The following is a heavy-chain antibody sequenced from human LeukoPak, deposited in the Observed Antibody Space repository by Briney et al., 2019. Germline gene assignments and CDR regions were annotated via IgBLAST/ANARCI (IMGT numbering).Heavy chain of an antibody. CDR2: ISGSGGST. J-gene: IGHJ4*02. Sequence: PGGSLRLSCAASGFTFSSYAMSWVGQAPGKGLEGVSAISGSGGSTYYADSVKGRFTISRDNSKNTLYLQMNSLRAEDTAVYYCAKVVGEWKYYFDYWGQGTLVTVSS. D-gene: IGHD3-10*01. CDR3: AKVVGEWKYYFDY. CDR1: GFTFSSYA. V-gene: IGHV3-23*01.